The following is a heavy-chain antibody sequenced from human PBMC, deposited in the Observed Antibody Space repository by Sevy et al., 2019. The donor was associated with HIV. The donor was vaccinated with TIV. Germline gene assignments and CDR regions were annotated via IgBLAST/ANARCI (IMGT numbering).Heavy chain of an antibody. V-gene: IGHV3-23*01. D-gene: IGHD3-3*01. CDR3: AKDRVTVFGVVGTFDS. CDR2: ISGSGYAT. J-gene: IGHJ4*02. Sequence: GGSLRLSCAASGFTFDSYAMHWVRQVAGKGLEWVSTISGSGYATYYADSVKGRFIISRDTSRNTLYLQMNSLRVEDSAVYFCAKDRVTVFGVVGTFDSWGQGTLVTVSS. CDR1: GFTFDSYA.